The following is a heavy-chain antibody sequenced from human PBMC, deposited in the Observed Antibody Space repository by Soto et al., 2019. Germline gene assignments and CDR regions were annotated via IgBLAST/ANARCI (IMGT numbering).Heavy chain of an antibody. CDR3: ARAIAARYGMDV. J-gene: IGHJ6*02. V-gene: IGHV1-69*04. D-gene: IGHD6-6*01. CDR2: IIPILGIA. CDR1: GGTFSSYA. Sequence: ASVKVSCKASGGTFSSYAISWVRQAPGQGLEWMGRIIPILGIANYTQKFQGRVTITADKSTSTAYMELSSLRSEDTAVYYCARAIAARYGMDVWGQGTTVTVSS.